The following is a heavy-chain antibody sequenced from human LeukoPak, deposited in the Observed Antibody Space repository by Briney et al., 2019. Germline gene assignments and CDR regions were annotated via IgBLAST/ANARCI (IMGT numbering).Heavy chain of an antibody. CDR1: GFTFSSYA. V-gene: IGHV3-23*01. J-gene: IGHJ1*01. CDR2: IRGSGVTT. Sequence: GGSLGLSCEASGFTFSSYAMSWVRQAPGKGLEWVSAIRGSGVTTHYAGSVKGRFSISRDNSKNTLYLQMNSLRAEDTALYYCAKKVVVGATSPYSDFQDWGQGTLVTVSS. CDR3: AKKVVVGATSPYSDFQD. D-gene: IGHD1-26*01.